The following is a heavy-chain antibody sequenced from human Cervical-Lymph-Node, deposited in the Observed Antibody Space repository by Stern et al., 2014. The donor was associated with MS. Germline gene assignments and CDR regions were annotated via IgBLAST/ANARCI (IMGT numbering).Heavy chain of an antibody. V-gene: IGHV5-51*01. CDR3: ARHVQGFDY. CDR2: IYPYDSDT. CDR1: GYSFTIYY. Sequence: VQLVESGAAVKKPGASLKISCKLSGYSFTIYYIAWVRQMPGQGLEWMVVIYPYDSDTTYSPSFQGQVTISADKSITTAYLQWSSLRASDTAMYYCARHVQGFDYWGQGTLGTFSA. J-gene: IGHJ4*02.